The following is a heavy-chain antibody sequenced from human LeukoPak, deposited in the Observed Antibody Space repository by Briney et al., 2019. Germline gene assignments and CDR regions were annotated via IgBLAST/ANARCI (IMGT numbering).Heavy chain of an antibody. Sequence: GDSLKISFKGSGYRFTSYWIGWLRQMPGKGLEWMRIIYPGDSDTRYSPSCQGQVTISAAKSISTSYLQWSSLKPSDTAMYYCARPQRIYGSGSQGLYLDYWGHGTLATASS. J-gene: IGHJ4*01. CDR2: IYPGDSDT. CDR3: ARPQRIYGSGSQGLYLDY. CDR1: GYRFTSYW. D-gene: IGHD3-10*01. V-gene: IGHV5-51*01.